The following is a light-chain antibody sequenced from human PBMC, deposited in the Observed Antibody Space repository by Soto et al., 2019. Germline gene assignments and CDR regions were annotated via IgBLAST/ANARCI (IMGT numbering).Light chain of an antibody. J-gene: IGKJ1*01. V-gene: IGKV1-39*01. CDR2: AIS. CDR1: QTINTY. CDR3: QQSYSMPPWT. Sequence: DIQMTQSPSSLSASVGDSVTISCRAGQTINTYLNWYQQKPGQAPKVLIFAISTLQPGVPSRFRVSGSGTEFSLTISILQPEDAATYYCQQSYSMPPWTFGQGTKVQIK.